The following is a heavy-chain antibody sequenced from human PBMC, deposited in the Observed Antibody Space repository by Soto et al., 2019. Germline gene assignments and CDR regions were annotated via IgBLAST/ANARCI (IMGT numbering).Heavy chain of an antibody. CDR3: AKVLRSGIAVAGGGDYYYYMDV. J-gene: IGHJ6*03. D-gene: IGHD6-19*01. CDR2: ISSSSSTT. CDR1: GFTFSSYA. Sequence: GGSLRLSCAASGFTFSSYAMSWVRQAPGKGLEWVSYISSSSSTTYYADSVKGRFTISRDNAKNSLYLQMNSLRAEDTAVYYCAKVLRSGIAVAGGGDYYYYMDVWGKGTTVTVSS. V-gene: IGHV3-48*01.